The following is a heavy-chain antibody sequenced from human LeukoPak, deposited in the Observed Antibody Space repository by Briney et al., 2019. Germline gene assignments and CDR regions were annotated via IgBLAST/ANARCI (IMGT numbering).Heavy chain of an antibody. CDR3: TRARHGNCYWDH. V-gene: IGHV5-51*01. J-gene: IGHJ4*02. CDR2: IRPDDSDT. Sequence: GESLKISCKDSEYSFTNYWIGWVRPMPGKGLEWMGIIRPDDSDTRYSPSFQGQVTISADKSTLTAYLQWSSLKASDTAMYYCTRARHGNCYWDHWGQGTLVTVSS. D-gene: IGHD1-7*01. CDR1: EYSFTNYW.